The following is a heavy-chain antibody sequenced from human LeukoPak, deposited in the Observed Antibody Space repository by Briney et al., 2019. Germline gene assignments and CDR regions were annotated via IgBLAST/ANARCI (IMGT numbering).Heavy chain of an antibody. Sequence: PGGSLRLSCAASGFTVSSNYMSWVRQAPGKGLEWVSVIYSGGSTYYADSVKGRFTISRDNSKNTLYLQMNSLRAEDTAVYYCAKAVLLWFGDRGYYFDYWGQGTLVTVSS. CDR3: AKAVLLWFGDRGYYFDY. CDR1: GFTVSSNY. CDR2: IYSGGST. D-gene: IGHD3-10*01. V-gene: IGHV3-66*01. J-gene: IGHJ4*02.